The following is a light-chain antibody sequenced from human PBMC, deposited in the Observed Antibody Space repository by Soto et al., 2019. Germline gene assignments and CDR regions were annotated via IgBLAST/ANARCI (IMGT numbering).Light chain of an antibody. CDR2: GAS. CDR3: QHYDNWPHT. V-gene: IGKV3-15*01. CDR1: QSVSGH. J-gene: IGKJ2*01. Sequence: EIVMTQSPATLSVSPGERATLSCRASQSVSGHLAWYQQKPGQAPRLLIYGASTRATDIPARFSGSGSGTEFTLTVSSLQSEDFAVYYCQHYDNWPHTFGQGTKLDIQ.